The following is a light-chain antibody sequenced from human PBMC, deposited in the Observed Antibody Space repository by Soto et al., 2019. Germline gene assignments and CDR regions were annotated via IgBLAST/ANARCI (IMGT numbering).Light chain of an antibody. Sequence: LTQPSSVSGSPGQSITISCTGSSSDIGDYDYVSWYQQHPGKAPKVLISEVSNRPSGVSNRFSGSKSGNTASLTISGLQAEDEADYYCNSYATGNARVFGTGTKVTVL. V-gene: IGLV2-14*01. CDR1: SSDIGDYDY. CDR2: EVS. CDR3: NSYATGNARV. J-gene: IGLJ1*01.